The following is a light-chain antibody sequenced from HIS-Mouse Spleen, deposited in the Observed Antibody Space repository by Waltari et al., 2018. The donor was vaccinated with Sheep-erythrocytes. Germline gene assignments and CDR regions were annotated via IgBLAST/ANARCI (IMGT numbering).Light chain of an antibody. Sequence: EIVLTQSPATLSLSPGERATLHCRASQSVSSYLAWYQQKPGQAPRLLIYDASNRATGIPARFSGSGSGTDFTLTSSSIEPEDFAVYYCQQRSNWYTFGQGTKLEIK. V-gene: IGKV3-11*01. CDR3: QQRSNWYT. CDR1: QSVSSY. CDR2: DAS. J-gene: IGKJ2*01.